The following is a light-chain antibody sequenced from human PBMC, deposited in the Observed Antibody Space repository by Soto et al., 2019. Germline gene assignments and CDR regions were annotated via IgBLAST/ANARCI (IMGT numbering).Light chain of an antibody. V-gene: IGKV1-5*01. J-gene: IGKJ2*01. CDR3: QQYIDDPYT. CDR1: QSIDTW. Sequence: DIQMTQSPSTLAASVGDRVTITCRASQSIDTWLAWSQQKPGTAPKLLVYGASYLDSGVPSRFSGSGSGTEFTLTISSLQSDDFATYYCQQYIDDPYTFGQGTKVDIK. CDR2: GAS.